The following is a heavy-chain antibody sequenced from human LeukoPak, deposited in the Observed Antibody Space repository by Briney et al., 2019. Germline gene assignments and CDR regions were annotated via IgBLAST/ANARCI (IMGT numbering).Heavy chain of an antibody. J-gene: IGHJ5*02. CDR2: ISGSGGST. Sequence: PGGSLRLSCAASGFTFSSYAMSWVRQAPGKGLEWVSAISGSGGSTYYADSVKGRFTISRDNSKNTLYLQMNSLRSDDTAVYYCARDISVRDAAWWFNPWGQGTLVTVSS. D-gene: IGHD5-24*01. CDR1: GFTFSSYA. CDR3: ARDISVRDAAWWFNP. V-gene: IGHV3-23*01.